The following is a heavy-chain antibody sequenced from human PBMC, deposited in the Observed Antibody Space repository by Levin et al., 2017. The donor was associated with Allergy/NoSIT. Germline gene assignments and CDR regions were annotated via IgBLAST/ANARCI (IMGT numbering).Heavy chain of an antibody. Sequence: RSQTLSLTCTVSGGSISSYYWSWIRQPPGKGLEWIGYIYYSGSTNYNPSLKSRVTISVDTSKNQFSLKLSSVTAADTAVYYCATGYSSGTDYWGQGTLVTVSS. V-gene: IGHV4-59*01. CDR2: IYYSGST. CDR1: GGSISSYY. D-gene: IGHD6-19*01. J-gene: IGHJ4*02. CDR3: ATGYSSGTDY.